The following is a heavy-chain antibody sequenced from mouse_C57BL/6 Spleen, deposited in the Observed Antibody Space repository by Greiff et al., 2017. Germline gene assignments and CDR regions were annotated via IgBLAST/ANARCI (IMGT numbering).Heavy chain of an antibody. CDR1: GNTFTGYW. CDR3: SRKGSYDGSWFAY. D-gene: IGHD2-3*01. CDR2: ILPGSGST. Sequence: QVQLQQSGAELMKPGASVKLSCKATGNTFTGYWIEWVKQRPGHGLEWIGEILPGSGSTNYNEKFKGKATFTADTSSTTAYMQLSSLTTEDSALYYCSRKGSYDGSWFAYWGQGTPVTVSA. V-gene: IGHV1-9*01. J-gene: IGHJ3*01.